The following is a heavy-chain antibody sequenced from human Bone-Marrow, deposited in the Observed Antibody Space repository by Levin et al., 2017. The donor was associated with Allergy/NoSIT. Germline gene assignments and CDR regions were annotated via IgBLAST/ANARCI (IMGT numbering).Heavy chain of an antibody. D-gene: IGHD2-15*01. CDR1: GYSFTNYW. CDR3: ASRSSGSSTPYFYYYYMDV. Sequence: LGESLKISCKGSGYSFTNYWIGWVRQMPGKGLEWMGVIDPGDSDARHSPSFQGEVTISVDKSISTAYLQWNSLKASDTAMYFCASRSSGSSTPYFYYYYMDVWGKGTTVTVSS. J-gene: IGHJ6*03. CDR2: IDPGDSDA. V-gene: IGHV5-51*01.